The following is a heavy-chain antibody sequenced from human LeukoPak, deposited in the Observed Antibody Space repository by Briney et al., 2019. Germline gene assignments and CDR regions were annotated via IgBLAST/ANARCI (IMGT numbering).Heavy chain of an antibody. V-gene: IGHV3-21*01. CDR1: GFTLSSYS. Sequence: PGGSLRLSCAASGFTLSSYSMNWVRQAPGKGLEWVSSISSSSSYIYYADSVKGRFTISRDNAKNSLYLQMNSLRAEDTAVYYCARVQTYYYDSSGLYSYWGQGTLVTVSS. J-gene: IGHJ4*02. CDR3: ARVQTYYYDSSGLYSY. D-gene: IGHD3-22*01. CDR2: ISSSSSYI.